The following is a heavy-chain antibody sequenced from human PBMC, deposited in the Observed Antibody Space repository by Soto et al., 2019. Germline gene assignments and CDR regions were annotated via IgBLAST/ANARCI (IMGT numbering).Heavy chain of an antibody. J-gene: IGHJ4*02. Sequence: QVPLVQSGAEVKKPGSSVKVSCKASGGTFSSYTISWVRQAPGQGLEWMGRIIPILGIANYAQKFQGRVTITADKSTSTAYMELSSLRSEDTAVYYCASEPEGAHDYGDYWGQGTLVTVSS. CDR3: ASEPEGAHDYGDY. CDR2: IIPILGIA. CDR1: GGTFSSYT. V-gene: IGHV1-69*02. D-gene: IGHD3-16*01.